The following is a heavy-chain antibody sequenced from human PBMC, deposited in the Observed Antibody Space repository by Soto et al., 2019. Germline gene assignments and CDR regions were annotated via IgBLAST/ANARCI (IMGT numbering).Heavy chain of an antibody. CDR1: GASISSTSYY. J-gene: IGHJ3*01. D-gene: IGHD1-26*01. CDR3: ARREMSWHAFDF. CDR2: FSHGGPT. V-gene: IGHV4-39*01. Sequence: QLQLEESGPGLVKPSETLSLTCSVSGASISSTSYYWAWIRQPPGRGLEWIGSFSHGGPTYYNPSLKSRVIISVDTSKTQFSLKLSSVTAADTAVYFCARREMSWHAFDFWGQGTMVTVS.